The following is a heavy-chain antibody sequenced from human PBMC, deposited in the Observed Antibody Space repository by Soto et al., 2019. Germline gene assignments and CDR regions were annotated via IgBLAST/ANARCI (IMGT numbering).Heavy chain of an antibody. J-gene: IGHJ5*02. D-gene: IGHD6-19*01. V-gene: IGHV1-8*01. CDR3: ARGNTVAGANWFDP. Sequence: QVQLVQSGAEVKKPGASVKVSCKASGYTFTSYDINWVRQATGQGLEWMGWMNPNSGNTGYAQKFQGKVTLTRNTSLSTAYMELSSLRSEDTAVYYCARGNTVAGANWFDPWGQGTLVTVSS. CDR1: GYTFTSYD. CDR2: MNPNSGNT.